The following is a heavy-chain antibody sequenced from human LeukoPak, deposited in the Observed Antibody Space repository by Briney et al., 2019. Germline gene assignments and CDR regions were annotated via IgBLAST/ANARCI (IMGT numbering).Heavy chain of an antibody. CDR1: GYTFTGYY. V-gene: IGHV1-18*04. CDR2: ISAYNGNT. CDR3: ARVGTYCGGDCYSGNNWFDP. Sequence: ASVKVSCKASGYTFTGYYMHWVRQAPGQGLEWMGWISAYNGNTNYAQKLQGRVTMTTDTSTSTAYMELRSLRSDDTAVYYCARVGTYCGGDCYSGNNWFDPWGQGTLVTVSS. J-gene: IGHJ5*02. D-gene: IGHD2-21*02.